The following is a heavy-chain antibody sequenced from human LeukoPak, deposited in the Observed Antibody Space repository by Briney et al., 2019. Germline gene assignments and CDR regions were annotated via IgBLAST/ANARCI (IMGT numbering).Heavy chain of an antibody. D-gene: IGHD3-10*01. CDR3: ARVRYYGSGSYYNEMYYYYMDV. CDR2: IIPIFGTA. V-gene: IGHV1-69*05. Sequence: SVKVSCKASGGTFSSYAISWVRQAPGQGLEWMGGIIPIFGTANYAQKFQGRVTITTDESTSTAYMELSSLRSEDTAVYYCARVRYYGSGSYYNEMYYYYMDVWGKGTMVAVSS. J-gene: IGHJ6*03. CDR1: GGTFSSYA.